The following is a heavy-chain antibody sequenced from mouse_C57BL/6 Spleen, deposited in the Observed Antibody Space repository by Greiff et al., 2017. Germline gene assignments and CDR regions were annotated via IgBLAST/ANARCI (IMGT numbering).Heavy chain of an antibody. D-gene: IGHD2-4*01. Sequence: QVQLQQSGAELARPGASVKLSCKASGYTFTSYGISWVKQRTGQGLEWIGEIYPRSGNTYYNEKFKGKATLTADKSSSTAYMELRSLTSEDSAVYFCARSWDYREVGYFDYWGQGTTLTVSS. J-gene: IGHJ2*01. CDR3: ARSWDYREVGYFDY. V-gene: IGHV1-81*01. CDR1: GYTFTSYG. CDR2: IYPRSGNT.